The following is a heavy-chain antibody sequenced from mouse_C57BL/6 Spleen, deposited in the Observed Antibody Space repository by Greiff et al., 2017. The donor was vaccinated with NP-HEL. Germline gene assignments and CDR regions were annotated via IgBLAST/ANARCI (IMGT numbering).Heavy chain of an antibody. CDR2: INPNNGGT. Sequence: EVQLQQSGPELVKPGASVKISCKASGYTFTDYYMNWVKQSHGKSLEWIGDINPNNGGTSYNQKFKGKATLTVDKSSSTAYMELRSLTSEDSAVYYCERLPLPYYAMDYWGQGTSVTVSS. D-gene: IGHD2-1*01. CDR1: GYTFTDYY. CDR3: ERLPLPYYAMDY. V-gene: IGHV1-26*01. J-gene: IGHJ4*01.